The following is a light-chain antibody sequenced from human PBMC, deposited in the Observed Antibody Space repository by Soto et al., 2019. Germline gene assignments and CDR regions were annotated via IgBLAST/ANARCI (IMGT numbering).Light chain of an antibody. CDR2: DAS. J-gene: IGKJ2*01. V-gene: IGKV1-5*01. CDR1: QSISSW. CDR3: QQYKFPIFT. Sequence: DIQMTQSPSTLSASVGDRVTITCRASQSISSWLALYQQKPGKAHKLLIYDASSLECGVPSRYRGSGSGTEFTLTISSLQPDDCATYDCQQYKFPIFTFGHGNKLEIK.